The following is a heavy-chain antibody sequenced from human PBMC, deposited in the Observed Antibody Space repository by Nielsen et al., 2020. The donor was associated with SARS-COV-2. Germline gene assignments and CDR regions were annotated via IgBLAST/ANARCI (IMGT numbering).Heavy chain of an antibody. Sequence: GESLKISCAASGFTFSSYAMNWVRQAPGKGLEWVSVITSSGANTYYADSVKGRFTISRDNSKNTLYLQMNSLRAEDTALYYCAKFLWFGELSDIYFDYWGQGTLVTVSS. D-gene: IGHD3-10*01. CDR3: AKFLWFGELSDIYFDY. CDR1: GFTFSSYA. J-gene: IGHJ4*02. CDR2: ITSSGANT. V-gene: IGHV3-23*01.